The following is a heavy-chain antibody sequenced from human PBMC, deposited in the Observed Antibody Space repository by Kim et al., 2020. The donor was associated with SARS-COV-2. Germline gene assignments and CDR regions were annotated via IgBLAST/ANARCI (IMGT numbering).Heavy chain of an antibody. CDR1: GFTFSGYA. CDR3: VRDGRNYGAVH. J-gene: IGHJ4*02. D-gene: IGHD1-7*01. V-gene: IGHV3-64D*06. Sequence: GGSLRLSCSASGFTFSGYAIHWVRRAPGMGLQYVSATTRDGGGSFYADSVKDRFSIFRDNSKNTLFLQMSGLRIEDTAIYYCVRDGRNYGAVHWGEGTL. CDR2: TTRDGGGS.